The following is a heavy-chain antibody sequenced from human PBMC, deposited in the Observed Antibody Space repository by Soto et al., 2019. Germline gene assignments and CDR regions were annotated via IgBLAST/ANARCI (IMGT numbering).Heavy chain of an antibody. CDR1: GFTFSSYA. CDR2: ISGSGGST. D-gene: IGHD3-9*01. CDR3: AKDRYWDDILTGYDSDAFDI. V-gene: IGHV3-23*01. Sequence: PGGSLRLSCAASGFTFSSYAMSWVRRAPGKGLEWVSAISGSGGSTYYADSVKGRFTISRDNSKNSLYLQMNMLRAEDTAVYYCAKDRYWDDILTGYDSDAFDIWGKGTMLTVSS. J-gene: IGHJ3*02.